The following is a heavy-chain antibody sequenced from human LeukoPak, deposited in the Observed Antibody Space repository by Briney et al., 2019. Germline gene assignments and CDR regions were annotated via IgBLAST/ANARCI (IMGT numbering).Heavy chain of an antibody. CDR2: INYSGST. J-gene: IGHJ5*02. CDR1: GGSISSANYQ. V-gene: IGHV4-30-4*01. D-gene: IGHD3-10*01. Sequence: PSETLSLTCTVSGGSISSANYQWSWIRQPPGKGLEWIGYINYSGSTYYNPSLKSRVTISVDTSKNHFSLKLSSVTAADTAVYYCARYGSGSTWFDPWGQGTLVTVSS. CDR3: ARYGSGSTWFDP.